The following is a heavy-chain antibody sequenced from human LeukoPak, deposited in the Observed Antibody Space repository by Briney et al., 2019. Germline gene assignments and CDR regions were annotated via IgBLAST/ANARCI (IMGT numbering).Heavy chain of an antibody. CDR2: ISGYNGNR. Sequence: ASVKVSCKASGYIFTDYYMHWVRQAPGQGLEWMGWISGYNGNRNHAQKFQGRITMTTDTSTSTAYMELRSLRYDDTAVYYCARDGATSFYYYGMDVWGQGATVTVSS. D-gene: IGHD1-1*01. J-gene: IGHJ6*02. CDR3: ARDGATSFYYYGMDV. V-gene: IGHV1-18*04. CDR1: GYIFTDYY.